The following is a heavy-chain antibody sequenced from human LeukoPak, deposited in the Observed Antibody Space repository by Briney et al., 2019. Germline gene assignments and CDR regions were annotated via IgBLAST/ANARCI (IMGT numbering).Heavy chain of an antibody. J-gene: IGHJ6*03. Sequence: SETLSLTCTVSGGSISSGSYYWSWIRQPAGKGLEWIGRIYTSGSTNYNPSLKSRVTISVDTSKNQFSLKLSSVTAADTAVYYCARDPYIPYYYMLTGQPYMDVWGKGTTVTISS. CDR1: GGSISSGSYY. CDR3: ARDPYIPYYYMLTGQPYMDV. V-gene: IGHV4-61*02. D-gene: IGHD3-9*01. CDR2: IYTSGST.